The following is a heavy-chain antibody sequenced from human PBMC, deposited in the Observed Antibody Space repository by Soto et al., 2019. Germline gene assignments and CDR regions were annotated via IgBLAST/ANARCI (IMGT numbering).Heavy chain of an antibody. J-gene: IGHJ1*01. Sequence: GSLRLSCAASGFSLRTHDMSWVRQAPEMGLEWVSGISASDGDAYYADPVKGRFTLSRDISENTLYLQMNSLRVEDTAVYYCARDSDRDYFQHWGQGTLVTVSS. D-gene: IGHD3-10*01. CDR1: GFSLRTHD. V-gene: IGHV3-23*01. CDR2: ISASDGDA. CDR3: ARDSDRDYFQH.